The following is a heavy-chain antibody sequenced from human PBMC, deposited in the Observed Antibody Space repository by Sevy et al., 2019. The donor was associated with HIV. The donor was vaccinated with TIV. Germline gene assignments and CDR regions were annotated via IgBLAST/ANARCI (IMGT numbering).Heavy chain of an antibody. D-gene: IGHD5-12*01. CDR2: IYYSGST. V-gene: IGHV4-39*01. J-gene: IGHJ4*02. CDR3: ATQDGYNLRYFDY. Sequence: SETLSLTCTVSGGSISSSSYYWGWIRQPPGKGLVWIGSIYYSGSTYYNPSLKSRVTISVDTSKNQFSLKLSSVTAADTAVYYCATQDGYNLRYFDYWGQGTLVTVSS. CDR1: GGSISSSSYY.